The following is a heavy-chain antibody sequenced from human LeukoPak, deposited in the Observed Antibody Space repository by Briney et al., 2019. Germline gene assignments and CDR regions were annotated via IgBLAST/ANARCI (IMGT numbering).Heavy chain of an antibody. Sequence: GGSLRLSCAASGFPFSTYWMTWVRQAPGKGLEWVAVISYDGSHKYYADSVKGRFTISRDNSKNTLYLQMNSLRAEDTALYYCAKEYCGGNCYQDYFDYWGQGTLVTVSS. V-gene: IGHV3-30*18. CDR1: GFPFSTYW. CDR2: ISYDGSHK. D-gene: IGHD2-21*02. CDR3: AKEYCGGNCYQDYFDY. J-gene: IGHJ4*02.